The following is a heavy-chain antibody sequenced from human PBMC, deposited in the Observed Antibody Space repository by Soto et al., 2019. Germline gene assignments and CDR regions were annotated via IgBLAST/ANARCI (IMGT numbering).Heavy chain of an antibody. CDR1: GGSFRGYY. V-gene: IGHV4-34*01. J-gene: IGHJ2*01. CDR2: IKDRGSI. D-gene: IGHD3-9*01. Sequence: QVQLQQWGAGPLRPLETLSLTCGVSGGSFRGYYWAWIRQSPGKGLGWIGEIKDRGSINYNPSLKSRFSISVETSKNHYSLSRRSVTAGDTAVDYCARESHDILTGPPWVWYFDLWGRVTVVTVSS. CDR3: ARESHDILTGPPWVWYFDL.